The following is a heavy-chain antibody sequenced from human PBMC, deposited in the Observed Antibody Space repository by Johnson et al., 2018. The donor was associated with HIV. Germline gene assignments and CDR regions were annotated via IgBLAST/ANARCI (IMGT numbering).Heavy chain of an antibody. CDR3: ASSRANDYGIPDAFPV. Sequence: VQVVESGGVVVQPGGSLRLSCAASGFTFDDYAMHWVRQAPGKGLEWVSLISWDGGSTYYADSVKGRFTISRDNSKTSLYLQMNSLRAEDTALYYCASSRANDYGIPDAFPVWGQGTMVTVSS. CDR1: GFTFDDYA. J-gene: IGHJ3*01. V-gene: IGHV3-43D*03. D-gene: IGHD4-17*01. CDR2: ISWDGGST.